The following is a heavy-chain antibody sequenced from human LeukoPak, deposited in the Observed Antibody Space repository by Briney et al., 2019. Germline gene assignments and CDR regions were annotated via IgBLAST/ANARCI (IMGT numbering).Heavy chain of an antibody. D-gene: IGHD6-13*01. Sequence: GGSLRLSCAASGFTLTSYEMNWVRLAQGKGLEWISYISRTGNSIYYADSVKGRFTVSRDSAKNALYLQMNSLRAEDTAVYYCARGPYSSNWYVDYWGQGTLVTVAS. CDR2: ISRTGNSI. CDR1: GFTLTSYE. J-gene: IGHJ4*02. CDR3: ARGPYSSNWYVDY. V-gene: IGHV3-48*03.